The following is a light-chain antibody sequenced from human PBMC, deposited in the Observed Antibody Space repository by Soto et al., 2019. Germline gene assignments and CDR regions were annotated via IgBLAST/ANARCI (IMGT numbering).Light chain of an antibody. CDR2: DTS. CDR1: QSVSRS. J-gene: IGKJ4*01. CDR3: QQRGNWPPT. Sequence: DIALTQSPATLSLSPGEGATLSCKASQSVSRSLAWYIQKPGQAPRLLIYDTSKRASGIPARFSGSGSGTDFTLTISSLEPEDFAVYYCQQRGNWPPTFGGGTRVEVK. V-gene: IGKV3-11*01.